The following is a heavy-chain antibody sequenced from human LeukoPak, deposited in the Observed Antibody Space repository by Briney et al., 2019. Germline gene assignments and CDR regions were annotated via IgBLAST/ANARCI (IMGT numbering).Heavy chain of an antibody. D-gene: IGHD3-22*01. CDR3: ARDRYYYDGIDYPYSDAFDI. CDR1: GYTFTSYD. V-gene: IGHV1-8*03. J-gene: IGHJ3*02. CDR2: MNPNSGNT. Sequence: ASVKVSCKASGYTFTSYDINWVRQATGQGLEWMGWMNPNSGNTGYAQKFQGRVTITRNTSISTAYMELSRLRSDDTAVYYCARDRYYYDGIDYPYSDAFDIWGQGTMVIVSA.